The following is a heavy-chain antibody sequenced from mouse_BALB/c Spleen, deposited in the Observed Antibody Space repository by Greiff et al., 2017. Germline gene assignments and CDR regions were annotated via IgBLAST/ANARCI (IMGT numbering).Heavy chain of an antibody. CDR1: GFNIKDYY. CDR3: NAWLLRSWFAY. CDR2: IDPENGDT. Sequence: EVQLVESGAELVRSGASVKLSCTASGFNIKDYYMHWVKQMPDQGLEWIGWIDPENGDTEYAPKFQGKAPMTADTSSNTAYLQLSSLTSEDTAVYYCNAWLLRSWFAYWGQGTLVTVSA. J-gene: IGHJ3*01. D-gene: IGHD2-3*01. V-gene: IGHV14-4*02.